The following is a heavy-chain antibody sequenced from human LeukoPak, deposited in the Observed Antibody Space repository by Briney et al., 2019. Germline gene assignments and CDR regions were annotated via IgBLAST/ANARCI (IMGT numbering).Heavy chain of an antibody. D-gene: IGHD6-13*01. CDR1: GYTFTRYY. J-gene: IGHJ5*02. Sequence: ASVKVSCKASGYTFTRYYMHWVRQAPGQGLEWMGWINPNSGGTNYAQKFQGRVTMTRDTSISTAYMELSRLRSDDTAVYYCARETPPIAAAGTDWFDPWGQGTLVTVSS. CDR3: ARETPPIAAAGTDWFDP. V-gene: IGHV1-2*02. CDR2: INPNSGGT.